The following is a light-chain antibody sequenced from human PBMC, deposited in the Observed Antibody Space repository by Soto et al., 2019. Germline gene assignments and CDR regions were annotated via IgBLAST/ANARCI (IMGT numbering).Light chain of an antibody. CDR1: QSVSSN. J-gene: IGKJ1*01. CDR2: GAS. V-gene: IGKV3-15*01. Sequence: EIVMTQSPATLSVSPGERATLSCRASQSVSSNLAWYQQKPGQAPRLLIYGASTRPTGIPARFSGSGSGTEFTLTISSLQSEDFAVYYCQQYNNWPPWTFGPGTKV. CDR3: QQYNNWPPWT.